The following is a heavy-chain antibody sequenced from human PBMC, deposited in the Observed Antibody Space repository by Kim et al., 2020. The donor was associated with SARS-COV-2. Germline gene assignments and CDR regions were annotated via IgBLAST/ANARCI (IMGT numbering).Heavy chain of an antibody. J-gene: IGHJ5*02. CDR2: INPNSGGT. CDR1: GYTFTGYY. D-gene: IGHD6-13*01. CDR3: ARDRVVAAAGRPKGWFDP. Sequence: ASVKVSCKASGYTFTGYYMHWVRQAPGQGLEWMGWINPNSGGTNYAQKFQGRVTMTRDTSISTAYIELSRLRSDDTAVYYCARDRVVAAAGRPKGWFDPWGQGTLVTVSS. V-gene: IGHV1-2*02.